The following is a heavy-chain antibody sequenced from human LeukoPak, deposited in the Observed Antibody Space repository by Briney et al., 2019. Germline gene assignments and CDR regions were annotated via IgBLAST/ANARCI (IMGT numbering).Heavy chain of an antibody. J-gene: IGHJ3*02. CDR2: IYYSGST. CDR3: ARGDTTDAFDI. CDR1: GGSISSGGYY. Sequence: SETLSLTCTVSGGSISSGGYYWSWIRQHPGKGLEWIGYIYYSGSTYYNPSLKSRVTISVDTSKNQFSLKLSSVTAADTAVYYCARGDTTDAFDIWGQGTMVTVSS. V-gene: IGHV4-31*03. D-gene: IGHD5-18*01.